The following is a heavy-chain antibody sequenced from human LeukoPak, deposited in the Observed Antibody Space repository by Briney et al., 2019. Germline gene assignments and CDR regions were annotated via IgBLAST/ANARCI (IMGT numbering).Heavy chain of an antibody. D-gene: IGHD2-2*01. CDR2: IYYSGST. J-gene: IGHJ4*02. Sequence: SETLSLTCAVYGGSFSGYYWSWIRQPPGKGLEWIGYIYYSGSTYYNPSLKSRVTISVDTSKNQFSLKLSSVTAADTAVYYCARVGMGVPAATETYYFDYWGQGTLVTVSS. CDR3: ARVGMGVPAATETYYFDY. CDR1: GGSFSGYY. V-gene: IGHV4-34*09.